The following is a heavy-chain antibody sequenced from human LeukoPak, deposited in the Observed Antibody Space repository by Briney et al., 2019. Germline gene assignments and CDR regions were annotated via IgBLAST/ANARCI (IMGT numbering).Heavy chain of an antibody. J-gene: IGHJ6*02. Sequence: ASVKVSCKASGYTFTSYGISWVRQAPGQGLEWMGWISAYNGNTNYAQKLQGRVTMTTDTSTSTAYMELRSLRSDDTAVYYCARRVTAIDYYYYGMDVWGQGTTVTVSS. D-gene: IGHD2-21*02. CDR3: ARRVTAIDYYYYGMDV. CDR2: ISAYNGNT. V-gene: IGHV1-18*01. CDR1: GYTFTSYG.